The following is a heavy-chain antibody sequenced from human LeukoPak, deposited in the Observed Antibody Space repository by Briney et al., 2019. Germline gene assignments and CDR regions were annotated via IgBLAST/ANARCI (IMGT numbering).Heavy chain of an antibody. CDR3: ATDLNSSGWYPH. D-gene: IGHD6-19*01. Sequence: ASVKVSCKVSGYTLTELSMHWVRQAPGKGLEWMGGFDPEDGETIYAQKFQGRVTMTEDTSTDTAYMELSSLRSEDTAVYYCATDLNSSGWYPHWGQGTLVTVSS. V-gene: IGHV1-24*01. J-gene: IGHJ4*02. CDR1: GYTLTELS. CDR2: FDPEDGET.